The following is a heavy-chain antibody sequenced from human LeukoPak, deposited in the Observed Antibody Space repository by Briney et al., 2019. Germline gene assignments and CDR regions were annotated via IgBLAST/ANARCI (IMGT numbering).Heavy chain of an antibody. V-gene: IGHV1-46*01. Sequence: ASVKVSCKASGFTFTTYYLHWVRQAPAQGLEWLGIINPSGGSTSYAQKFQGRVIMTRDTSTSTVYMELSSLRSEDTAVYYCARTYGDYRLGYYYGMDVWGQGTTVTVSS. CDR1: GFTFTTYY. J-gene: IGHJ6*02. D-gene: IGHD4-17*01. CDR3: ARTYGDYRLGYYYGMDV. CDR2: INPSGGST.